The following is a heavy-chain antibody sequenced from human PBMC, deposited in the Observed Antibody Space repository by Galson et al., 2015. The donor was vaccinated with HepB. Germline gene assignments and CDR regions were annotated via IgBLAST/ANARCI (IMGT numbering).Heavy chain of an antibody. CDR3: ARPSRVTLMINAYFLDV. J-gene: IGHJ6*03. CDR2: AWYDATYK. Sequence: SLRLSCAASGFTFSSYNMHWVRQAPGKGLEWVSIAWYDATYKYYEDSEKGRFTIPRDNSKNTLYLQMNSLRPEDTAVYYCARPSRVTLMINAYFLDVWGKGTTVTVS. V-gene: IGHV3-33*01. D-gene: IGHD2-21*02. CDR1: GFTFSSYN.